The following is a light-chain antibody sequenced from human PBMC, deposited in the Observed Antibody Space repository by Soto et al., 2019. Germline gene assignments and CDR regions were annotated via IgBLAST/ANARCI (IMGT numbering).Light chain of an antibody. CDR2: GAS. CDR1: ETVNSNY. J-gene: IGKJ5*01. Sequence: EIVLTQSPATLSLSPGERATLSCRASETVNSNYLAWYQHKRGQAPRLLIYGASSRATGILDRFSGSGSGTTFTLTISRLEPEDFAVYYCQRYGRSPPITFGQGTRLEI. V-gene: IGKV3-20*01. CDR3: QRYGRSPPIT.